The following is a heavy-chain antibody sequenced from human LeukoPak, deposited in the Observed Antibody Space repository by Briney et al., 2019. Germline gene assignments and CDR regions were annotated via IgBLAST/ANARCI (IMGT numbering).Heavy chain of an antibody. Sequence: ASVKVSCKSSGFIFTDEYIHWVRQAPGQGLEWMGWINPYSGAINYAQKFQDRVTLTRDTSISTAYMELNRLRSGDTAVYYCARDPKSQLLLDYWGQGTLVTVSS. D-gene: IGHD2-2*01. CDR2: INPYSGAI. CDR3: ARDPKSQLLLDY. J-gene: IGHJ4*02. CDR1: GFIFTDEY. V-gene: IGHV1-2*02.